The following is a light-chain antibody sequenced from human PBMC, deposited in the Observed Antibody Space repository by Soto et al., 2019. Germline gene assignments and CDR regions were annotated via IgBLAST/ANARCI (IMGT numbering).Light chain of an antibody. CDR3: SSYAGSNNLV. CDR2: EVT. CDR1: SSDVGSYDY. Sequence: QSVLTQPPSASGSLGQSVTISCTGTSSDVGSYDYVSWYQQHPGKAPKFIIYEVTKRPSGVPDRFSGSKSGDTASLTVSVLQAEDEAVYYCSSYAGSNNLVFGGGTQLTVL. J-gene: IGLJ3*02. V-gene: IGLV2-8*01.